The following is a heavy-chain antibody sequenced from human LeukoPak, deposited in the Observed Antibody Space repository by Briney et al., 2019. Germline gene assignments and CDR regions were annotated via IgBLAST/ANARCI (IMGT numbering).Heavy chain of an antibody. J-gene: IGHJ4*02. Sequence: PGGSLRLSCAASGFTFSSYAMSWVRQAPGKGLEWVSAISGSGGSTYYADSVKGRFTISRDNSKNTLYLQMNSLRAEDTAVYYCAKDRSWGVGAPGNFDYWGQGTLVTVSS. V-gene: IGHV3-23*01. D-gene: IGHD1-26*01. CDR2: ISGSGGST. CDR1: GFTFSSYA. CDR3: AKDRSWGVGAPGNFDY.